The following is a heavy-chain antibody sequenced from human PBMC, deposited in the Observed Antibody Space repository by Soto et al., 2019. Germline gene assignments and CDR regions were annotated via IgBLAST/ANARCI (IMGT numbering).Heavy chain of an antibody. CDR2: IWYDGSNK. CDR1: GFTFSSYG. V-gene: IGHV3-33*01. J-gene: IGHJ3*02. CDR3: ARDRASMALDI. Sequence: GGSLRLSCAASGFTFSSYGMHWVRQAPGKGLEWVAVIWYDGSNKYYADSVKGRFTISRDNSKNTLYLQMNSLRAEDTAVYYCARDRASMALDIWGQGTMVTVSS. D-gene: IGHD2-2*01.